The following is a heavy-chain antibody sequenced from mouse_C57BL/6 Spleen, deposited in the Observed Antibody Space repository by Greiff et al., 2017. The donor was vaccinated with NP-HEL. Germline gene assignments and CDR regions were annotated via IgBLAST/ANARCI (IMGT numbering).Heavy chain of an antibody. V-gene: IGHV1-15*01. CDR3: TRDYYGNYADFDY. CDR1: GYTFTDYE. J-gene: IGHJ2*01. CDR2: IDPETGGT. D-gene: IGHD2-1*01. Sequence: QVQLKQSGAELVRPGASVTLSCKASGYTFTDYEMHWVKQTPVHGLEWIGAIDPETGGTAYNQKFKGKAILTADKSSSTAYMELRSLTSEDSAVYYCTRDYYGNYADFDYWGQGTTLTVSS.